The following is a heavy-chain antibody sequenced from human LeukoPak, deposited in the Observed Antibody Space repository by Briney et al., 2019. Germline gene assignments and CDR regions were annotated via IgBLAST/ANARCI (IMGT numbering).Heavy chain of an antibody. CDR3: AREGVQTTVDAFDI. Sequence: GGSLRLSCAASGFTLKIYPMHWVRQAPGKGLEWLSVISHDGSDKTNADSVKGRFIISRDNSKNTIYLQLNSLRPEDTAMYYCAREGVQTTVDAFDIWGLGTMVIVSS. J-gene: IGHJ3*02. D-gene: IGHD4-17*01. CDR2: ISHDGSDK. CDR1: GFTLKIYP. V-gene: IGHV3-30*04.